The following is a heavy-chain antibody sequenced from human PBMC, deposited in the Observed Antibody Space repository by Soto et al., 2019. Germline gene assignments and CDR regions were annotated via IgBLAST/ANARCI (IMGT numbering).Heavy chain of an antibody. D-gene: IGHD2-15*01. J-gene: IGHJ4*02. CDR1: GGSISSSSYY. V-gene: IGHV4-39*01. Sequence: SETLSLTCTVSGGSISSSSYYWGWIRQPPGKGLEWIGSIYYSGSTYYNPSLKSRVTISVDTSKNQFALKLSSVTAADTAVYYCARHSFLGRDDDYWGQGTLVTVSS. CDR2: IYYSGST. CDR3: ARHSFLGRDDDY.